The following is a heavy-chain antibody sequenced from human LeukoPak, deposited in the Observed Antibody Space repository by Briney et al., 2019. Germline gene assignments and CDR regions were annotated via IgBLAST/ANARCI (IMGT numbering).Heavy chain of an antibody. CDR1: GYTFTSYD. Sequence: ASVKVSCKASGYTFTSYDINWVRQATGQGLEWMGWMNPNSGNTGYAQKFQGRVTMTRNTSISTAYVELSSLRSEDTAVYYCARGYSSSWYAFRSNWFDPWGQGTLVTVSS. CDR3: ARGYSSSWYAFRSNWFDP. CDR2: MNPNSGNT. D-gene: IGHD6-13*01. J-gene: IGHJ5*02. V-gene: IGHV1-8*01.